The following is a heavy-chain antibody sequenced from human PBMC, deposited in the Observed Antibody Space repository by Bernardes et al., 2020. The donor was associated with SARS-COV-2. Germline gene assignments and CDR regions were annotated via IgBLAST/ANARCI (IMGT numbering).Heavy chain of an antibody. CDR2: IISKTDGGTT. D-gene: IGHD3-3*01. CDR3: TTTTIRFLGWLLGTDYCYMDV. V-gene: IGHV3-15*01. Sequence: GGSLRLSCAASGFTFSNAWMSWVRQAPGKGLEWVGRIISKTDGGTTDYSAPVKGRFTISRDDSKNTLYLQMNSLKTEDKAVYYGTTTTIRFLGWLLGTDYCYMDVWGKGSTV. CDR1: GFTFSNAW. J-gene: IGHJ6*03.